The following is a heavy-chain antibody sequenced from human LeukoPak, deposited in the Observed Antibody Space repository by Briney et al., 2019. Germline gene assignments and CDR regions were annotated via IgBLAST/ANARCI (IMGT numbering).Heavy chain of an antibody. CDR1: GGSISSSSYY. Sequence: SETLSLTCTVSGGSISSSSYYWGWIRQPPGKGLEWIGSIYYSGSTYYNPSLKSRVTISVDTSKNQFSLKLSSVTAADTAVYYCARTMTNFDYWGQGTLVTVSS. V-gene: IGHV4-39*07. CDR3: ARTMTNFDY. J-gene: IGHJ4*02. CDR2: IYYSGST.